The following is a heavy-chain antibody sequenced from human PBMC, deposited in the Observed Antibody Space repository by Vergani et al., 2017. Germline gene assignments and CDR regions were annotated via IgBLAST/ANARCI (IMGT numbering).Heavy chain of an antibody. J-gene: IGHJ4*02. D-gene: IGHD2-21*01. V-gene: IGHV4-39*01. CDR1: GDSVISTDYH. Sequence: QVQLQESGPGLVKPSETLSLTCTVSGDSVISTDYHWGWIRQPPGKGLEWIGRMDYSGSTSYNPSLESRISISVETPKNQFSLRRTSVTAADTAVYYCASKRGACRAAYCHSYDFWGQGTLVGVSS. CDR3: ASKRGACRAAYCHSYDF. CDR2: MDYSGST.